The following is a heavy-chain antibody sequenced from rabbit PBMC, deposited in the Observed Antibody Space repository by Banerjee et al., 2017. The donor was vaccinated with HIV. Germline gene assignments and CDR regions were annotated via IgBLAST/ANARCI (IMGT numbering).Heavy chain of an antibody. Sequence: QEQLEESGGGLVKPEGSLTLSCTASGFSFSNKYVMCWVRQAPGKGLEWIACINTSTGNTVYASWAKGRFTISRTSTTVDLKMTSLTAADTATYFCVRHNSGLRLWGPGTLVTVS. CDR2: INTSTGNT. J-gene: IGHJ4*01. CDR3: VRHNSGLRL. CDR1: GFSFSNKYV. D-gene: IGHD4-1*01. V-gene: IGHV1S45*01.